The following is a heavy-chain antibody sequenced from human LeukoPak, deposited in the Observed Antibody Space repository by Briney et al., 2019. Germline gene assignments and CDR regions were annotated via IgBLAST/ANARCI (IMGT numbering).Heavy chain of an antibody. Sequence: GESLKISCKGSGYSFTSYWIGWVRQKPGKGLEWMGIIYPGDSDTRYSPSFQGQVTIPADKSISTAYLQWSSLKASDTAMSYCASEGMATTNVNAFDIWGQGTMVTVSS. J-gene: IGHJ3*02. CDR1: GYSFTSYW. CDR2: IYPGDSDT. D-gene: IGHD5-24*01. CDR3: ASEGMATTNVNAFDI. V-gene: IGHV5-51*01.